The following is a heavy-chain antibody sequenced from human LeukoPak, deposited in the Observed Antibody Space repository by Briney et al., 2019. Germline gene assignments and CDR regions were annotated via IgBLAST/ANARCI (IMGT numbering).Heavy chain of an antibody. CDR2: IIPIFGTA. CDR3: AISITPPDSSGYVDY. V-gene: IGHV1-69*13. D-gene: IGHD3-22*01. Sequence: ASVKVSCKASGGTFSSYAISWVRQAPGQGLEWMGGIIPIFGTANYAQKFQGRVTITADESTSTAYMELSSLRSEDTAVSYCAISITPPDSSGYVDYWGQGTLVTVSS. J-gene: IGHJ4*02. CDR1: GGTFSSYA.